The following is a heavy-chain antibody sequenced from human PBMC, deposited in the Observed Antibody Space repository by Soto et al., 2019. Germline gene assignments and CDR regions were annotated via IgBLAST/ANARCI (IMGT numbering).Heavy chain of an antibody. Sequence: QVQLEQSGPEVKRPGTSVKVSCKASVGAFGRYSVSWVRQAPGQGLEWIGGVIPVFNTSNYSLKFQGRVAIFADLSTSSVFMELRSLRSEDTALYYCARGDEMTAVTIFEYWGQGTLVTVSS. J-gene: IGHJ4*02. D-gene: IGHD4-17*01. CDR2: VIPVFNTS. CDR1: VGAFGRYS. CDR3: ARGDEMTAVTIFEY. V-gene: IGHV1-69*01.